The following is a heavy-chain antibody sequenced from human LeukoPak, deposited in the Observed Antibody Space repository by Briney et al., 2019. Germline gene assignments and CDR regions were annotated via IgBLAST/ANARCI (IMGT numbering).Heavy chain of an antibody. V-gene: IGHV6-1*01. Sequence: SQTLSLTCAISGDSVFSKSATWNWIRQSPSRGLEWLGRTYYKSKWNNEYAISVKSRISINPDTPKNQFSLHLNSVTPEDTAVYFCARSAAGTLDYWGQGTLVTVSS. J-gene: IGHJ4*02. CDR1: GDSVFSKSAT. CDR2: TYYKSKWNN. D-gene: IGHD6-13*01. CDR3: ARSAAGTLDY.